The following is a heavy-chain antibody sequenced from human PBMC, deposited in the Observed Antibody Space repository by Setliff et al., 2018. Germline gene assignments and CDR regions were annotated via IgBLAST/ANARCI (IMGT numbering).Heavy chain of an antibody. CDR3: ARQPSSGAYYNPRPYYFDS. D-gene: IGHD3-10*01. J-gene: IGHJ4*02. V-gene: IGHV4-59*01. CDR1: SGSINSYY. Sequence: SETLSLTCTVSSGSINSYYWSWVRQSPGKGLEWIGFVHFGGDTNYNPSLKSRVTMSADTSNNQLSLNLRSVTAADTAVYFCARQPSSGAYYNPRPYYFDSWGQGTLVTVSS. CDR2: VHFGGDT.